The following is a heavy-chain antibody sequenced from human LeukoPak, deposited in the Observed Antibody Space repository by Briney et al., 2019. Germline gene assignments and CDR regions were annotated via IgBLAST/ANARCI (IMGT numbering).Heavy chain of an antibody. D-gene: IGHD6-13*01. Sequence: KPSETLSLTCTVSGYSISSGFYWGWLRPPAGKGLGCIGSNYSSGSTNYNPSLKSRDTISVDTSKNQFSMKLSSVTAAETAVYYCARRSSSWSSSEGRLKLDAFDIWGEGTMLTASS. CDR2: NYSSGST. CDR3: ARRSSSWSSSEGRLKLDAFDI. CDR1: GYSISSGFY. V-gene: IGHV4-38-2*02. J-gene: IGHJ3*02.